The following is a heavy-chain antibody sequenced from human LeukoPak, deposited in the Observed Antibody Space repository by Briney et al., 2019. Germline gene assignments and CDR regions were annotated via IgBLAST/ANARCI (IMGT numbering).Heavy chain of an antibody. CDR1: GFTFSSYA. Sequence: GGSLRLSCAASGFTFSSYAMHWVRQAPGKGLEWVAVISYDGSNKYYADSVKGRFTISRDNAKNSLYLQMNSLRAEDTAVYYCARDSYGDYHFDYWGQGTLVTVSS. D-gene: IGHD4-17*01. V-gene: IGHV3-30*04. CDR3: ARDSYGDYHFDY. CDR2: ISYDGSNK. J-gene: IGHJ4*02.